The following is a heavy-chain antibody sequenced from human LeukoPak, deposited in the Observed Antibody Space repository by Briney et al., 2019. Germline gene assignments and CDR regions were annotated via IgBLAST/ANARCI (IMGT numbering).Heavy chain of an antibody. D-gene: IGHD6-6*01. V-gene: IGHV1-18*01. CDR1: GYTSTTYD. CDR2: ISTYNDNT. CDR3: ARDHSSSSSDY. Sequence: ASVKVSCKASGYTSTTYDITWVRQAPGQGLEWMGWISTYNDNTHYVQKFQGRVTMTTDTSTSTAYMELRSLRSDDTAIYYCARDHSSSSSDYWGQGTLVTVSS. J-gene: IGHJ4*02.